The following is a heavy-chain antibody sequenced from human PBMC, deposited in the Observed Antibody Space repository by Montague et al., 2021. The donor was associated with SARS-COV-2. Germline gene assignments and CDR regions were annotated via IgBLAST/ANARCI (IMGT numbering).Heavy chain of an antibody. CDR2: ISHEGSYK. J-gene: IGHJ6*02. Sequence: SLRLSCAASGFTFSSYALHWVRQAPGKGLEWVADISHEGSYKYYADSVKGRFTISRDNSKNTLYLDMNSLRAEDTALYYCARDLESTGYFDPYYYHGMDVRGQGTTVTVSS. CDR3: ARDLESTGYFDPYYYHGMDV. D-gene: IGHD3-9*01. CDR1: GFTFSSYA. V-gene: IGHV3-30*04.